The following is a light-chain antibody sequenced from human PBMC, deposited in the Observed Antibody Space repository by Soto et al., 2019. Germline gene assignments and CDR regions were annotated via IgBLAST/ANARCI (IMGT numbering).Light chain of an antibody. J-gene: IGLJ2*01. CDR2: DVS. CDR1: SSDIGDYKY. V-gene: IGLV2-14*01. Sequence: QSALTQPASVSGSPGQSIAFSCTGTSSDIGDYKYVSWYQQHPGKAPKLMIYDVSNRPSGVSNRFSGSMSGNTASLTISGLQPEDEADYYCSSYTGSSTVVFGRGTQLPVL. CDR3: SSYTGSSTVV.